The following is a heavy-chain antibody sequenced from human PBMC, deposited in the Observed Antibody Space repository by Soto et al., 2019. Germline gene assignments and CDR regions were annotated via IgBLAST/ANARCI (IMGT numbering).Heavy chain of an antibody. D-gene: IGHD3-10*02. CDR3: ASVFTGRWFDP. CDR2: ITHMFGAP. J-gene: IGHJ5*02. Sequence: QVQLVQSGAEVKKPGSSVKVSCTASGGPFSSYAINWVRQAPGQGLEWLGVITHMFGAPHYAKNFKGRITVTADKSTNTAYMELSSLTSGDTAVYFCASVFTGRWFDPWGQGTLVTVSS. V-gene: IGHV1-69*06. CDR1: GGPFSSYA.